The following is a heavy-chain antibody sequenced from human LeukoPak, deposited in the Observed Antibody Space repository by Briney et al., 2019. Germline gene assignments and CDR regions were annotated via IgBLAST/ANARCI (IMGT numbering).Heavy chain of an antibody. CDR2: MNPNSGNT. CDR1: GYTFTSYD. J-gene: IGHJ6*03. Sequence: ASVKVSCKASGYTFTSYDINWVRQATGQGLEWMGWMNPNSGNTGYAQKFQGRVTMTRNTSISTAYMELSSLRSEDTAVYYCARVGEVVVIEDYYYYMDVWGKGTTVTVSS. CDR3: ARVGEVVVIEDYYYYMDV. V-gene: IGHV1-8*01. D-gene: IGHD2-21*01.